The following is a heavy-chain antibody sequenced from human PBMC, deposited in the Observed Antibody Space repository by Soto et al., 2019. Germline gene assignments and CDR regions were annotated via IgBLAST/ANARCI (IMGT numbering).Heavy chain of an antibody. CDR1: GFTFSSYW. CDR2: INSDASDI. D-gene: IGHD5-18*01. Sequence: GSLRLSCAASGFTFSSYWMHWVRQAPGKGLVWVSRINSDASDIYYADSVKGRFTISRDNAKNTLYLQMNSLRAEDTAVCYCAREGFGYSYGYWGQGIQVTVSS. CDR3: AREGFGYSYGY. V-gene: IGHV3-74*01. J-gene: IGHJ4*02.